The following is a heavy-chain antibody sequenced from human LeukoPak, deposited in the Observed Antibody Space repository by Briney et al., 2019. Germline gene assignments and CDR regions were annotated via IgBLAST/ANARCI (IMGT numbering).Heavy chain of an antibody. CDR3: ARDRRAVAAFDY. Sequence: GGSLRLSCAASGFTFDDYGMSWVRQAPGKGLEWVSSISSSSSYIYYADSVKGRFTISRDNAKNSLYLQMNSLRAEDTAVYYCARDRRAVAAFDYWGQGTLVTVSS. CDR2: ISSSSSYI. D-gene: IGHD6-19*01. CDR1: GFTFDDYG. J-gene: IGHJ4*02. V-gene: IGHV3-21*01.